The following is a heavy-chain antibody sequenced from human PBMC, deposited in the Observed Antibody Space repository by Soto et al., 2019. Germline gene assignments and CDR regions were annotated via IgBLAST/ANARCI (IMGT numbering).Heavy chain of an antibody. D-gene: IGHD2-21*02. V-gene: IGHV3-30*04. Sequence: QSGWSLRLSCVASGFSLSSYAFHWVRQAPGKGLEWVAFMSHDGTKEQYRDSVKGRFSISRDNFKSKSYMQMTNLRREDTAIYYCASDSDYYRGNNYHGLDVCGQGTTFTVS. CDR2: MSHDGTKE. CDR3: ASDSDYYRGNNYHGLDV. J-gene: IGHJ6*02. CDR1: GFSLSSYA.